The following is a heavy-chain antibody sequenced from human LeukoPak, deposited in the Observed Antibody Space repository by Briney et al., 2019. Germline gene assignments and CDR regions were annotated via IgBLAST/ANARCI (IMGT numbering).Heavy chain of an antibody. CDR2: IRNRANNYAT. CDR1: VFTFSDSA. CDR3: SGYDYGMDV. V-gene: IGHV3-73*01. J-gene: IGHJ6*02. Sequence: GGSLRLSCEASVFTFSDSAIHWVRQAPGKGLEWVGRIRNRANNYATVYSASVEGRFSMSRDDSKNTAYLQMNSLKTEDTATYYCSGYDYGMDVWGQGTTVTVSS.